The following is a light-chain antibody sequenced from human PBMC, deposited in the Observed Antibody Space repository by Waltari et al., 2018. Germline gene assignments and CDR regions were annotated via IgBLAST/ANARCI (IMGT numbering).Light chain of an antibody. CDR3: CSYAGSYTL. V-gene: IGLV2-11*02. Sequence: QSALTQPRSVSASPGQSVTISCTGSSSDIGGHNHVSWYQQHPGKAPKFMIYDVSKRPSGVPDRCSGSKSGNTASLTISGLQAEDEADYYCCSYAGSYTLFGGGTK. CDR2: DVS. J-gene: IGLJ2*01. CDR1: SSDIGGHNH.